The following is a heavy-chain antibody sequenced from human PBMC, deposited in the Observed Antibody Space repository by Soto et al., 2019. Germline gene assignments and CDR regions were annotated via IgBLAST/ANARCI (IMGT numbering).Heavy chain of an antibody. CDR3: ARDREGDYGAGYFDY. D-gene: IGHD4-17*01. CDR2: IYYSGST. J-gene: IGHJ4*02. Sequence: SETLSLTCTGSGGSISSGGYYWSWIRQHPGKGLEWIGYIYYSGSTYYNPSLKSRVTISVDTSKNQFSLKLSSVTAADTAVYYCARDREGDYGAGYFDYWGQGTLVTVSS. V-gene: IGHV4-31*03. CDR1: GGSISSGGYY.